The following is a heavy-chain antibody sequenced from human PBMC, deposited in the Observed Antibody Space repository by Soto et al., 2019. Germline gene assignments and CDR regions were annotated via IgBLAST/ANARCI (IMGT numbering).Heavy chain of an antibody. V-gene: IGHV3-9*01. J-gene: IGHJ6*03. CDR3: AKDGGPGGYYYYYMDV. CDR2: ISWNSGSI. D-gene: IGHD2-15*01. Sequence: EVQLVESGGGLVQPGRSLRLSCAASGFTFDDYAMHWVRQAPGKGLEWVSGISWNSGSIGYADSVKGRFTISRDNAKNTLYLQMNSLIAEDTALYYCAKDGGPGGYYYYYMDVWGKGTTVTVSS. CDR1: GFTFDDYA.